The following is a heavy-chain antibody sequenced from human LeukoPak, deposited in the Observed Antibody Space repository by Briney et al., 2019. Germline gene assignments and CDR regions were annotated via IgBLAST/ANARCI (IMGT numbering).Heavy chain of an antibody. D-gene: IGHD3-10*01. V-gene: IGHV1-45*02. J-gene: IGHJ6*03. CDR1: GYTFTYRY. CDR2: ITPFNGNT. CDR3: AGSFSDYYYMDV. Sequence: RASVKVSCKASGYTFTYRYLHWVRQAPGQALEWMGWITPFNGNTNYAQKFQDRATITRDRSMSTAYMELSSLRSEDTAMYYCAGSFSDYYYMDVWGKGTTVTVSS.